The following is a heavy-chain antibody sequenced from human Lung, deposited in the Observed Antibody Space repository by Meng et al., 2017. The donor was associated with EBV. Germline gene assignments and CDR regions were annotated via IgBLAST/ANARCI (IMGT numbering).Heavy chain of an antibody. CDR3: ASEQDTLWFDP. Sequence: HVQLQDSVPGRVMPFPPLSFTCHVSEGSIGRGAYYCILIRHNPVKGRECMGYIYSIRSAYYNPSLKSRVTISLDTSKSQFSLKLSSVTAADTAVYYWASEQDTLWFDPWGRGTLVTVSS. CDR1: EGSIGRGAYY. J-gene: IGHJ5*02. V-gene: IGHV4-31*03. D-gene: IGHD2-15*01. CDR2: IYSIRSA.